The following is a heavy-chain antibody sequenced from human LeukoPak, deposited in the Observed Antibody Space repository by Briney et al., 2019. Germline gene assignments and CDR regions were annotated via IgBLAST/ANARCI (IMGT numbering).Heavy chain of an antibody. CDR2: ISSSGSTI. CDR1: GFTFSSYE. Sequence: PGGSLRLSCAASGFTFSSYEMNWVRQAPGKGLEWVSYISSSGSTIYYADSVKGRFTISRDNSKNTLYLQMNNLRVEDTAVYYCEKGHFASSSFFDYWGQGTLVTVSS. V-gene: IGHV3-48*03. J-gene: IGHJ4*02. CDR3: EKGHFASSSFFDY. D-gene: IGHD6-6*01.